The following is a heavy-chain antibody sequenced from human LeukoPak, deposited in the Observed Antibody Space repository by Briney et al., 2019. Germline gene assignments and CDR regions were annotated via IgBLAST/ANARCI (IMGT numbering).Heavy chain of an antibody. CDR1: GGSITIATYY. Sequence: SETLSLTCTVSGGSITIATYYGSWARQPPGKCLESIWYIDYSGSTYYNPSRTSPITIAAYTTKNQFSMKLSSVTATGTAVYYCAREGPLYFGELLWGVNWFDPWGQGTLVTVSS. CDR3: AREGPLYFGELLWGVNWFDP. CDR2: IDYSGST. D-gene: IGHD3-10*01. J-gene: IGHJ5*02. V-gene: IGHV4-30-4*02.